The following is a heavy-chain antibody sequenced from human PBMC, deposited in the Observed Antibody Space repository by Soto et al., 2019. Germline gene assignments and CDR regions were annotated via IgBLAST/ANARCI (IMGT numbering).Heavy chain of an antibody. CDR3: ARGRYGDY. V-gene: IGHV1-18*01. CDR2: NSAHNGIT. Sequence: QVHLVQSGAEVKKPGASVKVSCKASGYTFTSYGITWVRQAPGQGLEWMGWNSAHNGITDYAQKLQGKSIVTRNTSTSTAYMELRSLRSDDTAVYYCARGRYGDYWGQGALVTVSS. CDR1: GYTFTSYG. D-gene: IGHD1-1*01. J-gene: IGHJ4*02.